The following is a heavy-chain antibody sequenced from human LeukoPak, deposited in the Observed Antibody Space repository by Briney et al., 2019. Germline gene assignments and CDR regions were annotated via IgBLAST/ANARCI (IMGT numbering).Heavy chain of an antibody. CDR1: GYTFRSHG. J-gene: IGHJ4*02. CDR3: AREADTNSWYRPAFRLLDV. Sequence: ASVKVSCKAPGYTFRSHGIYWVRQAPGQGLEWMGWISPYNDETNYARMFRDRVIMTTETSTTTAYMELRGLTSDDTAVYFCAREADTNSWYRPAFRLLDVWGQGTLVTVSS. CDR2: ISPYNDET. V-gene: IGHV1-18*01. D-gene: IGHD6-13*01.